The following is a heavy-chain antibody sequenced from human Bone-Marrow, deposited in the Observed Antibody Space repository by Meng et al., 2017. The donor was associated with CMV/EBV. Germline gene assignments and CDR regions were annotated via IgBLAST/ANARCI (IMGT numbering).Heavy chain of an antibody. CDR2: IYYSENT. Sequence: SETLSLTCTVSGGSINSYYWSWIRQPPGKGLEWIGYIYYSENTNYNPSLKSRVTISVDTSKNQFSLKLSSVTAADTAVYYCARGGYFCTSTTCYFDYWGQGTRVTGCS. J-gene: IGHJ4*02. D-gene: IGHD2-2*01. CDR3: ARGGYFCTSTTCYFDY. V-gene: IGHV4-59*01. CDR1: GGSINSYY.